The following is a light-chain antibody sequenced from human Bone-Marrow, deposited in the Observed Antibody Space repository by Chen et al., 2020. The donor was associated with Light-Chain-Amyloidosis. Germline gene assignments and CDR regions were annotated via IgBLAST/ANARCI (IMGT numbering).Light chain of an antibody. CDR2: DDT. V-gene: IGLV3-21*02. CDR3: QLWDCSSDHYV. CDR1: NIGSKS. J-gene: IGLJ1*01. Sequence: SYVLTQPPSVSVTPGQTARIPCGGNNIGSKSVNWYQQKPGQAPVLVVHDDTDRPSGIPERISGSNCGNTATLAIKRVEAGDEADYCWQLWDCSSDHYVFATGTRVTVL.